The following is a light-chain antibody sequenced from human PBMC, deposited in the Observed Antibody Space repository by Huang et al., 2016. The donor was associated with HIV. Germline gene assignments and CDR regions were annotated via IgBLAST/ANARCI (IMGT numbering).Light chain of an antibody. Sequence: DIQITQSPSSLSASVGDRVTITCRASQNINKYLNWYQQQPGKAPKLLISCASTLQRWVPSSFSGSGSGTDFTLTISSLQPEDSAVYFCQQSVKTPRTFGQGTKLEI. CDR3: QQSVKTPRT. CDR1: QNINKY. CDR2: CAS. J-gene: IGKJ2*01. V-gene: IGKV1-39*01.